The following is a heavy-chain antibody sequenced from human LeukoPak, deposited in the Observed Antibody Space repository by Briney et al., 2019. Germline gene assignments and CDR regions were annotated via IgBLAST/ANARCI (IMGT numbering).Heavy chain of an antibody. Sequence: PSGTLSLTCTVSGGSISSYYWSWIRQPPGKGLEWIGYIYYSGSTNYNPSLKSRVTISVDTSKNRFSLKLSSVTAADTAVYYCASAVAGTPNFDYWGQGTLVTVSS. J-gene: IGHJ4*02. D-gene: IGHD6-19*01. CDR2: IYYSGST. CDR1: GGSISSYY. CDR3: ASAVAGTPNFDY. V-gene: IGHV4-59*01.